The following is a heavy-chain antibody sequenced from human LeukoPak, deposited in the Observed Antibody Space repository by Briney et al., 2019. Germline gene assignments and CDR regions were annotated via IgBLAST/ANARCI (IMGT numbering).Heavy chain of an antibody. Sequence: ASVKVSCKASGGTFSSYAISWVRQAPGQGLEWMGGIIPIFGTANYAQKFQGRVTITADESTSTAYMELSSLRSEDTAVYYCARNLGYYYDSSGYSRGQGTLVTVSS. CDR1: GGTFSSYA. J-gene: IGHJ5*01. CDR2: IIPIFGTA. V-gene: IGHV1-69*13. D-gene: IGHD3-22*01. CDR3: ARNLGYYYDSSGYS.